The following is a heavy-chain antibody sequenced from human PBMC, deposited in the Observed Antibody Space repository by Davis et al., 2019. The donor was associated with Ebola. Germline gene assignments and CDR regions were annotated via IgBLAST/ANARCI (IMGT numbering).Heavy chain of an antibody. CDR1: GFTFSSYA. D-gene: IGHD3-16*02. V-gene: IGHV3-23*01. J-gene: IGHJ5*02. CDR3: ARALLSYVA. Sequence: GESLKISCAASGFTFSSYAMSWVRQAPGKGLEWVSAISGSGGSTYYADSVKGRFTISRDNAKNTLYLQMNSLRAEDTAVYYCARALLSYVAWGQGTLVTVSS. CDR2: ISGSGGST.